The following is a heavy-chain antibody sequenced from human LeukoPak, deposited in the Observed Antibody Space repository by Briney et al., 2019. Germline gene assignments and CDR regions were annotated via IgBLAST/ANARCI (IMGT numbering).Heavy chain of an antibody. CDR1: GFSFSSTW. V-gene: IGHV3-74*01. CDR2: INSDGSST. D-gene: IGHD3-22*01. J-gene: IGHJ5*02. CDR3: AREDSKGFDP. Sequence: PGGSLRLSCAASGFSFSSTWMHWVRQVPGKGLVWVSRINSDGSSTIYADSVRGRFTISRDNTKNTLYLQMNSLRAEDTAVYYCAREDSKGFDPWGQGTLVTVSS.